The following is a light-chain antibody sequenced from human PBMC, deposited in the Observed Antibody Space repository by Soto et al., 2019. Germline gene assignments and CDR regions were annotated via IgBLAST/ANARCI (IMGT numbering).Light chain of an antibody. CDR3: QQYGTSPPYT. Sequence: EIVLTQSPGTLSLSPGKRATLSCRASQSVRSSYLAWYQQKPGQAPRLLIYGASIRATGIPDKFSGGGSGTDFSLTISRLEPEDFAVYYCQQYGTSPPYTFGQGTKLEMK. CDR1: QSVRSSY. CDR2: GAS. J-gene: IGKJ2*01. V-gene: IGKV3-20*01.